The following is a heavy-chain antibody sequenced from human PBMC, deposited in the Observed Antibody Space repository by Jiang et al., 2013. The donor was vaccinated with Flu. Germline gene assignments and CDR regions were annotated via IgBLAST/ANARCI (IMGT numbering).Heavy chain of an antibody. D-gene: IGHD5-12*01. J-gene: IGHJ4*02. CDR1: GYTFTSYA. CDR3: ARDAYSGYDYLFYGY. V-gene: IGHV7-4-1*02. CDR2: QHQHWEP. Sequence: KASGYTFTSYAMNWVRQAPGQGLEWIGMDQHQHWEPNVCPGLHRTVLSFSLDTSVSTAYLQISSLKAEDTAVYYCARDAYSGYDYLFYGYWGQGTLVTVSS.